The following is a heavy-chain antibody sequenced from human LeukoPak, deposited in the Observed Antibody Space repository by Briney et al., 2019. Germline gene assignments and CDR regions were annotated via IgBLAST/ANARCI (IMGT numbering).Heavy chain of an antibody. CDR3: ARALKPGGWYLTWGAFDI. J-gene: IGHJ3*02. V-gene: IGHV7-4-1*02. Sequence: ASVKVSCKASGYTFTGYYMHWVRQAPGQGLEWMGWINTNTGNPTYAQGFTGRFVFSLDTSVSTAYLQISSLKAEDTAVYYCARALKPGGWYLTWGAFDIWGQGTMVTVSS. D-gene: IGHD6-19*01. CDR2: INTNTGNP. CDR1: GYTFTGYY.